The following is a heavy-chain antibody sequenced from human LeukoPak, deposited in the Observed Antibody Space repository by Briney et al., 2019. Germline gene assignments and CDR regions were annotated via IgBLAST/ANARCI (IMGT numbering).Heavy chain of an antibody. CDR1: GYTFTGYY. Sequence: ASVKVSCKASGYTFTGYYMHWVRQAPGQGLEWMGWINPNSGGTNYAQKFQGRVTMTRDTSISTAYMELSRLRSEDTAVYYCARDYYDSSGYYYGGGDYWGQGTLVTVSS. CDR2: INPNSGGT. CDR3: ARDYYDSSGYYYGGGDY. V-gene: IGHV1-2*02. D-gene: IGHD3-22*01. J-gene: IGHJ4*02.